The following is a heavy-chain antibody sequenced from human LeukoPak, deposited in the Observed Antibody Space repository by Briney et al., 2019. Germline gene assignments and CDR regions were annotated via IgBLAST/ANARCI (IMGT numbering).Heavy chain of an antibody. CDR1: GASISSYY. CDR2: IYYSGNT. J-gene: IGHJ4*02. V-gene: IGHV4-59*01. D-gene: IGHD1-26*01. Sequence: PSETPSLTCTVSGASISSYYWSRIRQPPGKGLEWIAYIYYSGNTNYNPSLKSRVTISVDRSKNQFSLKLSSVTAADTAAYYCARGPGSYYEFDYWGQGTLVTVSS. CDR3: ARGPGSYYEFDY.